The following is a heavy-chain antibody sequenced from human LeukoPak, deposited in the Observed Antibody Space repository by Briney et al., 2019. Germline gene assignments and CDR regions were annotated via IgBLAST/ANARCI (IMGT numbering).Heavy chain of an antibody. V-gene: IGHV4-4*07. J-gene: IGHJ6*03. Sequence: SETLSLTCTVSGGSVSGYYWSWIRQPAGKGLEWIGRIYTSGSTNYNPSLKSRVTMSLDTSKNQFSLKLTSMTAADTAVYYCARGIYCSGNNCYYYYYYMDVWGKGTTVTVSS. D-gene: IGHD2-2*01. CDR1: GGSVSGYY. CDR3: ARGIYCSGNNCYYYYYYMDV. CDR2: IYTSGST.